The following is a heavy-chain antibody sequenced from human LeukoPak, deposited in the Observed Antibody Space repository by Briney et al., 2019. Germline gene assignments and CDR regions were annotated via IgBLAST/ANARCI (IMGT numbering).Heavy chain of an antibody. Sequence: SETLSLTCAVDGGSFSGYYWSWIRQPPGKGLEWIGEINHGGSTNYNPSLKSRVTISVDTSKNQFSLTLSSVTAADTAVYYCASAPSGWPRRYFDSWGKETLLTASS. D-gene: IGHD6-19*01. V-gene: IGHV4-34*01. J-gene: IGHJ4*02. CDR1: GGSFSGYY. CDR3: ASAPSGWPRRYFDS. CDR2: INHGGST.